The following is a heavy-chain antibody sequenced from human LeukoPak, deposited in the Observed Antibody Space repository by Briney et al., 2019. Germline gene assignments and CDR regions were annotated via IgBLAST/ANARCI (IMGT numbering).Heavy chain of an antibody. CDR3: ARAPKLDLYWYFDL. V-gene: IGHV3-74*01. J-gene: IGHJ2*01. D-gene: IGHD3/OR15-3a*01. CDR2: INSDGSST. CDR1: GFTFSSYW. Sequence: GGSLRLSCAASGFTFSSYWMHWVRQAPGKGLVWVSRINSDGSSTSYADSVKGRFTISRDNAKNTLYLQMNSLRAEDTAVYYCARAPKLDLYWYFDLWGRGTLVTVSS.